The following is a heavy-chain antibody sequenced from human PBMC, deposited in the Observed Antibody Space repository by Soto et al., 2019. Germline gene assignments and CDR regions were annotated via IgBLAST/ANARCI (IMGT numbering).Heavy chain of an antibody. CDR1: GGSVSSGSYY. CDR3: AREAGSNYYYFYALDV. J-gene: IGHJ6*02. Sequence: SETLSLTCTVSGGSVSSGSYYWSWIRQPPGKGLEWIGYISYSGSTNYNPSLKSRVTISVDTSTNQFSLKLSSVTASDTAVYYCAREAGSNYYYFYALDVWGQGTTVTVSS. V-gene: IGHV4-61*01. D-gene: IGHD4-4*01. CDR2: ISYSGST.